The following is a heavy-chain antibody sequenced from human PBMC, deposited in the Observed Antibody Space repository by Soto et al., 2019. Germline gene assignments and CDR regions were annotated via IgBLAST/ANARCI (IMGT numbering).Heavy chain of an antibody. CDR3: ARDAIPGPYSNYGMAV. V-gene: IGHV3-33*01. J-gene: IGHJ6*02. CDR1: GFTFSSYG. Sequence: PGGSLRLSCAASGFTFSSYGMHWVRQAPGKGLEWVAVIWYDGSNKYYADSVKGRFTISRDNSKNTLYLQMNSLRAEDTAVYYCARDAIPGPYSNYGMAVWGQGTTVTVSS. CDR2: IWYDGSNK. D-gene: IGHD4-4*01.